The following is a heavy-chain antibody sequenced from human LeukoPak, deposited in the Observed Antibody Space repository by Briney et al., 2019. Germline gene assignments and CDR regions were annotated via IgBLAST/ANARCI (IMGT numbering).Heavy chain of an antibody. V-gene: IGHV1-46*01. CDR1: GYSFTNYY. CDR2: INPSGGST. CDR3: AKCQFSYGSDAFDI. D-gene: IGHD5-18*01. Sequence: ASVKVSCKASGYSFTNYYMHWVRQAPGQGLEWMGIINPSGGSTSYAQKFQGRVTMTRDTSTSTVYMELSSLRSEDTAVYYCAKCQFSYGSDAFDIWGQGTMVTVSS. J-gene: IGHJ3*02.